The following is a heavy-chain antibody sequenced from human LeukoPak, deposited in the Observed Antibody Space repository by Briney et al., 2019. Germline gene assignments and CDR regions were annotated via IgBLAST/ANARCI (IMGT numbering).Heavy chain of an antibody. D-gene: IGHD2-15*01. CDR2: IIPILGIA. CDR1: GGTFSSYA. CDR3: ARDPDIVVVVAAGEYGMDV. Sequence: AASVKVSCKASGGTFSSYAISWVRQAPGQGLEWMGRIIPILGIANYAQKFQGRVTITADKSTSTAYMELSSLRSEDTAVYYCARDPDIVVVVAAGEYGMDVWGQGTTVTVSS. V-gene: IGHV1-69*04. J-gene: IGHJ6*02.